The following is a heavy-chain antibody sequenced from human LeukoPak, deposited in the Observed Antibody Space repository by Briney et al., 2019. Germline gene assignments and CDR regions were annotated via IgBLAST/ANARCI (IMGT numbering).Heavy chain of an antibody. CDR3: AITYYYGSGSYYPDDAFDI. CDR2: IYYSGST. CDR1: GGSISSSSYY. J-gene: IGHJ3*02. Sequence: SETLSLTCTVSGGSISSSSYYWGWIRQPPGKGLEWIGSIYYSGSTYYNPSLKSRVTISVDTSKNQFSLKLSSVTAADTAVYYCAITYYYGSGSYYPDDAFDIWGQGTMVTVSS. V-gene: IGHV4-39*01. D-gene: IGHD3-10*01.